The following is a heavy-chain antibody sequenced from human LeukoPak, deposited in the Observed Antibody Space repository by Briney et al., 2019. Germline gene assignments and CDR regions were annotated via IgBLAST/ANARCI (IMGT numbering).Heavy chain of an antibody. D-gene: IGHD5-12*01. V-gene: IGHV3-21*01. Sequence: GGSLRLSCAASGFTFSSYAMHWVRQAPGKGLEWVSSISSSSSYIYYADSVKGRFTISRDNAKNSLYLQMNSLRAEDTAVYYCAGGGWMDDAFDIWGQGTMVIVSS. CDR1: GFTFSSYA. CDR2: ISSSSSYI. CDR3: AGGGWMDDAFDI. J-gene: IGHJ3*02.